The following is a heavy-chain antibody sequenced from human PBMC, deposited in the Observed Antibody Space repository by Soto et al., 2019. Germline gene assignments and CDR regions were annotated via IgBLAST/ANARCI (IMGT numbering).Heavy chain of an antibody. CDR2: IIPILGTA. D-gene: IGHD6-13*01. CDR3: RRAAAGSTYYYYGMDV. V-gene: IGHV1-69*13. CDR1: GGTFSSYA. Sequence: SVKVSCKASGGTFSSYAISWVRQAPGQGLEWMGGIIPILGTANYAQKFQSRVTITADESTSTAYMELSSLRSEDTAVYYCRRAAAGSTYYYYGMDVWGQGTTVTVYS. J-gene: IGHJ6*02.